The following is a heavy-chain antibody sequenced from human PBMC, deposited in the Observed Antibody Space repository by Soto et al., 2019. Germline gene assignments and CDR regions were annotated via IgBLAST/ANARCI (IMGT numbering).Heavy chain of an antibody. CDR3: ARDRGGYRDTGALDP. CDR1: GGSIRSGDYY. CDR2: IYYSGST. D-gene: IGHD3-16*02. V-gene: IGHV4-30-4*01. Sequence: PSETLSLTCTVSGGSIRSGDYYWSWIRQPPGKGLEWIGYIYYSGSTYYNPSLKSRVSISVDTSQNQFSLKLSSVTAADTAVYYCARDRGGYRDTGALDPWGQGTLVTVSS. J-gene: IGHJ5*02.